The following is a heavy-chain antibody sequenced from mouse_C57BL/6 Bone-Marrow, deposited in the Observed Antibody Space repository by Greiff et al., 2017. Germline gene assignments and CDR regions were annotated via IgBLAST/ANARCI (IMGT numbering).Heavy chain of an antibody. CDR3: ARGGSPYFDY. CDR1: GYTFTSYW. CDR2: IDPSDSYT. J-gene: IGHJ2*01. V-gene: IGHV1-50*01. Sequence: QVQLQQPGAELVKPGASVKLSCKASGYTFTSYWMQWVKQRPGQGLEWIGEIDPSDSYTNYNQKFKGKATLTVDTSSSTAYMQLSSLTSEDSAVYYGARGGSPYFDYWGQGTTGTVSS. D-gene: IGHD1-1*01.